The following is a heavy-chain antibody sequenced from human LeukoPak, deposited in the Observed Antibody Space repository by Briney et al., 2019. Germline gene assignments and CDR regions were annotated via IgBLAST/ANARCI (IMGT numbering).Heavy chain of an antibody. CDR2: INAGNGNT. V-gene: IGHV1-3*01. J-gene: IGHJ4*02. CDR1: EYTFTSYA. CDR3: ARGVGYGDYVGVFDY. Sequence: GASVKVSCKASEYTFTSYAMHWVRQAPGQRLEWMGWINAGNGNTKYSQKFQGRVTITRDTSASTAYMELSSLRSEDTAVYYCARGVGYGDYVGVFDYWGQGTLVTVSS. D-gene: IGHD4-17*01.